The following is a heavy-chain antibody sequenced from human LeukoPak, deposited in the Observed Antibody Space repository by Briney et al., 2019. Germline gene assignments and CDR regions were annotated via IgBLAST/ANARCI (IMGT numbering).Heavy chain of an antibody. CDR2: IYPGDSDT. J-gene: IGHJ4*02. V-gene: IGHV5-51*01. D-gene: IGHD3-22*01. Sequence: GESLKISCKGSGYSFTSYWIGWVRQMPGKGLEWMGIIYPGDSDTRYSPSFQGQVTISADKSISTAYLQWSSLKASDTAMYYCARLTQNYYDSSGYYYYFDYWGQGTLVTVSS. CDR3: ARLTQNYYDSSGYYYYFDY. CDR1: GYSFTSYW.